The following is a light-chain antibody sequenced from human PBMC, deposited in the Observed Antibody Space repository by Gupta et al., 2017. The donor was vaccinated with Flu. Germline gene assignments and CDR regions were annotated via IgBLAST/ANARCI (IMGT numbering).Light chain of an antibody. V-gene: IGLV5-45*01. CDR1: SGSNVGTYR. CDR2: YKSDSDK. Sequence: QAVLTQPPSLSASPGESASLTCTLRSGSNVGTYRIYWYQQKPGSPPQYLLSYKSDSDKEQGSGVPSRFSGSKDASANAGILLISGLQSEDEADYYCMIWHSSAWVFGGGTKLTVL. J-gene: IGLJ3*02. CDR3: MIWHSSAWV.